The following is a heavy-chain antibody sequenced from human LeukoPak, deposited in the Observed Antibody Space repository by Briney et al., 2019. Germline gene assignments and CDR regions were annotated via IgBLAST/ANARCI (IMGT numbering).Heavy chain of an antibody. CDR3: TQLSRGY. CDR1: GFSLSDAW. CDR2: LKPKADGGTT. V-gene: IGHV3-15*01. J-gene: IGHJ4*02. D-gene: IGHD2-15*01. Sequence: PGGSLRLSCAASGFSLSDAWMSWVRRAPGKGLECVGRLKPKADGGTTDYAEPVNGRFTVSRDDSKSTMYLQMNSLKVEDTGLYYCTQLSRGYWGQGTQVTVSS.